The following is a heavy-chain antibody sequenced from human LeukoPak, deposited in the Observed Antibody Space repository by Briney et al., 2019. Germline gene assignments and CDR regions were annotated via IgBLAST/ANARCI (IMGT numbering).Heavy chain of an antibody. Sequence: ASVKVSCKASGYTFTGYYMHWVRQAPGQGLEWMGWINPNSGGTNYAQKFQGWVTMTRDTSISTAYMELSRLRSDDTAVYYCARDYCSSTSCYLDYWGQGTPVTVSS. V-gene: IGHV1-2*04. CDR2: INPNSGGT. D-gene: IGHD2-2*01. J-gene: IGHJ4*02. CDR1: GYTFTGYY. CDR3: ARDYCSSTSCYLDY.